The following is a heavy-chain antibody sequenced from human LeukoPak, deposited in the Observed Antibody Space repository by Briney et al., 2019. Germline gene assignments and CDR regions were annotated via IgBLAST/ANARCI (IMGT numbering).Heavy chain of an antibody. CDR2: IYYSGST. CDR1: GGSISSYY. Sequence: SETLSLTCTVSGGSISSYYWSWIRQPPGKGLEWIGYIYYSGSTNYNPSLKSRVTISVDTSKIQFSLKLSSVTAADTAVYYCARASSSWSHFDYWGQGTLVTVSS. CDR3: ARASSSWSHFDY. V-gene: IGHV4-59*01. D-gene: IGHD6-13*01. J-gene: IGHJ4*02.